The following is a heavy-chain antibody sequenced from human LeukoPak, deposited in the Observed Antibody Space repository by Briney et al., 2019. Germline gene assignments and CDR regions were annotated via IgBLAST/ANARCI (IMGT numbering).Heavy chain of an antibody. J-gene: IGHJ4*02. CDR3: ARDRASGTAMEMYYFDY. CDR1: GFTFSDYY. V-gene: IGHV3-11*01. D-gene: IGHD5-18*01. Sequence: GGSLRLSCAASGFTFSDYYMSWIRQAPGKGLEWVSYISSSGSTIYYADSVKGRFTISRDNAKNSLYLQMNSLRAEDTAVYYCARDRASGTAMEMYYFDYWGQGTLVTVSS. CDR2: ISSSGSTI.